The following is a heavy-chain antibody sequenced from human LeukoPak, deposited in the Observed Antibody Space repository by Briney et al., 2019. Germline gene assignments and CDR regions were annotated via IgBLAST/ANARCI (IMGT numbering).Heavy chain of an antibody. J-gene: IGHJ4*02. CDR2: IIPIFGTA. V-gene: IGHV1-69*13. Sequence: PWASVKVSCKASGGSFSRYAISWVRQAPGQGLEWMGGIIPIFGTANYAQKFQGRVTITADESTRTAYMELRTLRSEDTAIYYCARGSGETGGYYYVYWGRGTPVTVSP. CDR1: GGSFSRYA. D-gene: IGHD3-22*01. CDR3: ARGSGETGGYYYVY.